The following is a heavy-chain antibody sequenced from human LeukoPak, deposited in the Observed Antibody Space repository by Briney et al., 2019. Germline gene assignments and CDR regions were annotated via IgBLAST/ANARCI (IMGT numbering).Heavy chain of an antibody. CDR2: INHSGST. Sequence: SETLSLTCAVYGGSFSGYYWSWIRQPPGKGLEWIGEINHSGSTNYNPSLKSRVTISVDTSKNQFYVKLSSVTAADTAVYYCARGLGYCSSTSCSFDYWGQGTLVTVSS. CDR3: ARGLGYCSSTSCSFDY. CDR1: GGSFSGYY. V-gene: IGHV4-34*01. D-gene: IGHD2-2*01. J-gene: IGHJ4*02.